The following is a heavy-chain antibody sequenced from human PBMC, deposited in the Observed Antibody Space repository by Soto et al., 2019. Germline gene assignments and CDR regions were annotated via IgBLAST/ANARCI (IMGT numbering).Heavy chain of an antibody. J-gene: IGHJ6*02. CDR1: GVTFNSYA. Sequence: QVQLEQSGAEVKKSGSSVKISCKASGVTFNSYALSWVRQAPGQGLAWMGGIIPVLDKPTYAQRFQGRVTITADESTITGYMKLSSLRSEDKAVYYCAGTSWHYYYGMDRWGQGTTVTVSS. CDR2: IIPVLDKP. CDR3: AGTSWHYYYGMDR. V-gene: IGHV1-69*19. D-gene: IGHD1-1*01.